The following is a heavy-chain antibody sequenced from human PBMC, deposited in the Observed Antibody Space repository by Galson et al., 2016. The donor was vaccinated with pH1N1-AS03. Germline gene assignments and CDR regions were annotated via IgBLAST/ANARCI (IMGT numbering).Heavy chain of an antibody. J-gene: IGHJ3*02. CDR2: ISSHGQID. CDR3: AKEGSGSVSKFAFDI. D-gene: IGHD3-10*01. CDR1: GFIFSNHG. V-gene: IGHV3-30*18. Sequence: SLRLSCAASGFIFSNHGMHWVRQAPGKGLEWVAVISSHGQIDYYADYVRGRVTVSRDNSNNTLYLQMDSLRAEDRAVYYCAKEGSGSVSKFAFDIWGQGTIVTVSS.